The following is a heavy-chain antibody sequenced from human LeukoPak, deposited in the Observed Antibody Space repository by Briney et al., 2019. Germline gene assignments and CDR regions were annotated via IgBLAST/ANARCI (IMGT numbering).Heavy chain of an antibody. J-gene: IGHJ5*02. V-gene: IGHV3-13*01. D-gene: IGHD3-9*01. CDR2: ISTAGDT. CDR1: GFTFSNYD. CDR3: ARGGKLRYFDWEPLEIINWFDP. Sequence: PGGSLRLSCAASGFTFSNYDMHWVRQGTGKGLEWVSAISTAGDTYYPGSVKGRSTISRENAKNSLYLQMNSLRAGDTAVYYCARGGKLRYFDWEPLEIINWFDPWGQGTLVTVSS.